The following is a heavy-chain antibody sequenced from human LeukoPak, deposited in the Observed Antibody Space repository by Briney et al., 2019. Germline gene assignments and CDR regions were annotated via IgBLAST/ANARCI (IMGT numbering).Heavy chain of an antibody. CDR3: TTDLTYYYDSSGTPYYFDY. CDR2: IKSKTDGGTT. V-gene: IGHV3-15*01. D-gene: IGHD3-22*01. J-gene: IGHJ4*02. Sequence: GGSLRLSCAASGFTFSNAWMSWVRQAPGKGLEWVGRIKSKTDGGTTDYAAPVKGRFTISRDDSKNTLYLQMNSLKTEDTAVYYCTTDLTYYYDSSGTPYYFDYWGQGTLVTVSS. CDR1: GFTFSNAW.